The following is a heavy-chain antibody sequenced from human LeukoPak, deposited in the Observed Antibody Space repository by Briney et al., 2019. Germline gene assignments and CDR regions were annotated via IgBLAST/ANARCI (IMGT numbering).Heavy chain of an antibody. CDR3: ARGAEWELLSDY. V-gene: IGHV1-2*02. J-gene: IGHJ4*02. D-gene: IGHD1-26*01. CDR2: INPNSGGT. CDR1: GGTFSSYA. Sequence: ASVKVSCKASGGTFSSYAISWVRQAPGQGLEWMGWINPNSGGTNYAQKFQGRVTMTRDTSISTAYMDLSRLRSDDTAVYYCARGAEWELLSDYWGQGTLVTVSS.